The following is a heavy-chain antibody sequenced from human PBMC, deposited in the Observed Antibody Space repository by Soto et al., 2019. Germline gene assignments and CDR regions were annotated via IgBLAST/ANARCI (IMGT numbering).Heavy chain of an antibody. CDR3: SRPSGSSYRFDP. D-gene: IGHD1-26*01. V-gene: IGHV1-18*01. CDR2: ISAYNGNT. J-gene: IGHJ5*02. Sequence: QVQLVQSGAEVKKPGASVKVSCKASGYTFTSYGISWVRQAPGQGLEWMRWISAYNGNTNYAQKLQGRVTMTTGTPASTAYLQLRSLTSHDTAVYYCSRPSGSSYRFDPWSQGAMVTVSS. CDR1: GYTFTSYG.